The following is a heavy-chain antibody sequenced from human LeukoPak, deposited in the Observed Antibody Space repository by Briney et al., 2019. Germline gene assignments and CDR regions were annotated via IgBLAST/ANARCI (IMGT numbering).Heavy chain of an antibody. J-gene: IGHJ4*02. CDR1: GFTFGTYA. CDR2: IRSKTFGGTT. V-gene: IGHV3-49*01. D-gene: IGHD5-18*01. CDR3: TRYSGRTDY. Sequence: GGSLRLSCTSSGFTFGTYAVSWFRQAPGKGLEWVAFIRSKTFGGTTEYAASVKGRFTISRDGSKSIAYLQMNSLKTEDTAVYYCTRYSGRTDYWGQGTLVYVSS.